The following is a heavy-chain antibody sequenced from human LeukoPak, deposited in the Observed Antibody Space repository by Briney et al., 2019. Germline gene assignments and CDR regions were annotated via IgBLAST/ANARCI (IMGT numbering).Heavy chain of an antibody. CDR2: MYSGGAT. J-gene: IGHJ4*02. Sequence: GGSLRLSCAASGLIVSNNYMSWVRQAPGKGPEWVSVMYSGGATHYGISVQGRFTISRDNSKNTLYLQMNSLRAEGTAVYYCAKDGGLWVSAHWGDSWGRGTLVTVSS. CDR1: GLIVSNNY. CDR3: AKDGGLWVSAHWGDS. V-gene: IGHV3-53*01. D-gene: IGHD7-27*01.